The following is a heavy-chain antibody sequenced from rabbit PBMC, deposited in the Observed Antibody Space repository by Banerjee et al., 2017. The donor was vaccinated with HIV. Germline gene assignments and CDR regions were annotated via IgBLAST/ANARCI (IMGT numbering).Heavy chain of an antibody. J-gene: IGHJ4*01. D-gene: IGHD6-1*01. CDR1: GFTISSSGW. Sequence: QSLEESGGDLVKPGASLTLTCTASGFTISSSGWICWVRQAPGKGLEWIGCIYTGSKGFTYYASWAKGRFTISKTSSTTVTLQMTSLTAADTATYFCARSYTYGYSVYADGLNLWGPGTLVTVS. V-gene: IGHV1S40*01. CDR2: IYTGSKGFT. CDR3: ARSYTYGYSVYADGLNL.